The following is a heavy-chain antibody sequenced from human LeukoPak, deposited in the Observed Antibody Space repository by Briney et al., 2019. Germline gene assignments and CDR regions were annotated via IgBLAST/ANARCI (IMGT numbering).Heavy chain of an antibody. J-gene: IGHJ4*02. Sequence: GGALRLSCAASGFTFISYAMSCVRQAPGKGLEWVSTISGSGGTTFYADSVKGRFTFSGDNSKNTLYLQMDSLRAEDTAVYYCAAHYGSTSYSTYDYWGQGTLVTVSS. CDR3: AAHYGSTSYSTYDY. V-gene: IGHV3-23*01. CDR1: GFTFISYA. D-gene: IGHD3-10*01. CDR2: ISGSGGTT.